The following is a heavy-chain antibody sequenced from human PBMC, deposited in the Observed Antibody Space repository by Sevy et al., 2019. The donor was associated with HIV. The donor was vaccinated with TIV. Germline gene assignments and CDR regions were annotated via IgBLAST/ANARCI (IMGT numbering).Heavy chain of an antibody. J-gene: IGHJ4*02. Sequence: GESLRLSCAASGFTFSSYAMHWVRQAPGKGLEWVAVISYDGSNKYYADSVKGRFNISRDNSKNTLYLQMNSLRDEDKAVYYCARDFMITFGGVTFDYWGQGTLVTVSS. V-gene: IGHV3-30-3*01. CDR1: GFTFSSYA. CDR3: ARDFMITFGGVTFDY. D-gene: IGHD3-16*01. CDR2: ISYDGSNK.